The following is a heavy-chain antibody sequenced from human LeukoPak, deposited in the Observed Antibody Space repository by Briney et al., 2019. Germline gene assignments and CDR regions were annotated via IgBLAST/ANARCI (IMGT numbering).Heavy chain of an antibody. D-gene: IGHD6-13*01. CDR1: GLNFSSRW. CDR3: ARNSGWWRFDF. V-gene: IGHV3-7*03. CDR2: IKEDGSEK. Sequence: GGSLRLSCAASGLNFSSRWMNWVRQAPGQGLEWVASIKEDGSEKHYVDSVKGRFTISRDNGKNSLYLQMNSLRAEDTAVYYCARNSGWWRFDFWGQGTLVTVSS. J-gene: IGHJ4*02.